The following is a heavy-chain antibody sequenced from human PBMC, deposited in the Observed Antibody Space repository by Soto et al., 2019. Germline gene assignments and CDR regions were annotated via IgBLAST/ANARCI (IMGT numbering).Heavy chain of an antibody. V-gene: IGHV4-30-4*01. Sequence: PSETLSLTCTVSGGSISGGDYYWSWIRQPPGKGLEWIGYIYYSRSTYYNPSLTSRLTISLDTSKNQFSLKLSSVTAADTAVYSCARVFLSGGYSVDNWGQGTLVTVSS. J-gene: IGHJ4*02. CDR3: ARVFLSGGYSVDN. D-gene: IGHD2-15*01. CDR2: IYYSRST. CDR1: GGSISGGDYY.